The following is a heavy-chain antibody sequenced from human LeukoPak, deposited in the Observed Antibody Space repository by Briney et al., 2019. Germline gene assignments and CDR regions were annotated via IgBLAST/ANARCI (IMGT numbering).Heavy chain of an antibody. Sequence: GRSLRLSCAASGFTFSSYAMHWVRQAPGKGLEWVAVLSYDGSNEYYADSVKGRFTISRDNSKNTLYLQMGSLRVEDMAVYYCARDLRGSNAYWGQGTLVTVSS. V-gene: IGHV3-30*03. CDR2: LSYDGSNE. J-gene: IGHJ4*02. CDR1: GFTFSSYA. D-gene: IGHD1-26*01. CDR3: ARDLRGSNAY.